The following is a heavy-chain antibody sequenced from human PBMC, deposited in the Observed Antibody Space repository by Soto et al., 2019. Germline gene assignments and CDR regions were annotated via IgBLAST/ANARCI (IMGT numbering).Heavy chain of an antibody. J-gene: IGHJ4*02. V-gene: IGHV4-61*08. CDR2: IYYSGST. CDR3: ARSLFGPSGWYY. Sequence: SETLSLTCTVSGGSILNGGYYWSWIRQPPGKGLEWIGYIYYSGSTNYNPSLKSRVTISVDTSKNQFSLKLSSVTAADTAVYYCARSLFGPSGWYYWGRGTLVTVSS. D-gene: IGHD6-19*01. CDR1: GGSILNGGYY.